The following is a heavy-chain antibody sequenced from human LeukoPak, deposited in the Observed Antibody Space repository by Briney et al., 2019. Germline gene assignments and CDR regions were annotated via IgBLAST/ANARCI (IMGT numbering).Heavy chain of an antibody. J-gene: IGHJ5*02. CDR1: GFTFDDYA. V-gene: IGHV3-43D*03. CDR2: ISWDGGST. D-gene: IGHD3-10*01. Sequence: PGGSLRLSCAASGFTFDDYAMHWVRQAPGKGLEWVSLISWDGGSTYYADSVKGRFTISRDNSKNSLYLQMNSLRAEDTAVYYCARDYVSGSFGPWGQGTLVTVSS. CDR3: ARDYVSGSFGP.